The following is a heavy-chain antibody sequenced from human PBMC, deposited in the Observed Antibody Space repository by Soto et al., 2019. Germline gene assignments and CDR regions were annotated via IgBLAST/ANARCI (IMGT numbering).Heavy chain of an antibody. CDR1: GYSFSNYC. CDR3: VSDGAAPYTGFDY. D-gene: IGHD3-16*01. V-gene: IGHV1-46*03. CDR2: IDPSGDPV. Sequence: QVQLVQPGAEVKKPGASVQVSCKASGYSFSNYCLYWVRQAPGQGLEWMGRIDPSGDPVTYAQRFQGRVTMTKDTSTSSVYMVLSSLRSEDTAVYYCVSDGAAPYTGFDYWGQGTLVTVSS. J-gene: IGHJ4*02.